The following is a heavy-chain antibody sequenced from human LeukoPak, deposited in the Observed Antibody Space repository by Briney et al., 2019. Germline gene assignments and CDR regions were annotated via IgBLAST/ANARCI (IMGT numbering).Heavy chain of an antibody. CDR2: IDPSDSYT. Sequence: GEPLKISCKGSGYSFTSQWISWVRQMPGKGLEWMGRIDPSDSYTSYSPSFQGHVTMSADKSINTAYLQWSSLKASDTAMYYCARTAVSSGYVGKNYYYYGMDVWGKGTTVTVSS. CDR3: ARTAVSSGYVGKNYYYYGMDV. CDR1: GYSFTSQW. J-gene: IGHJ6*04. V-gene: IGHV5-10-1*01. D-gene: IGHD5-12*01.